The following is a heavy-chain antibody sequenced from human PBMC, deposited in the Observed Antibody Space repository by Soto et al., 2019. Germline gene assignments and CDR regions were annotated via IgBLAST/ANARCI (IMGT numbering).Heavy chain of an antibody. Sequence: GGSLRLSCAASGFTFSDYGMSWFRQAPGKGLDWVSSTSGSGDNTFYADSVKGRFTISRDNSKNKLYLQMNSLSPEDTAVYYCAKDRSRYSSGWHNWFDPWGQGTLVTVSS. V-gene: IGHV3-23*01. D-gene: IGHD6-19*01. CDR3: AKDRSRYSSGWHNWFDP. CDR1: GFTFSDYG. CDR2: TSGSGDNT. J-gene: IGHJ5*02.